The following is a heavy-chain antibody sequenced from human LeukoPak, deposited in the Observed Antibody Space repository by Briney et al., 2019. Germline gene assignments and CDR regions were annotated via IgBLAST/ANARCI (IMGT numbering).Heavy chain of an antibody. V-gene: IGHV3-23*01. CDR2: IGGSGGTT. J-gene: IGHJ4*02. CDR1: GYTFSTYA. Sequence: GGSLRLSCAASGYTFSTYAMAWVRQAPGKGLEWDSAIGGSGGTTYTADSVKGRFTISRDNSKNTLFLQMNSLRVEDTALYYCARDGEGSGSSWVITHDYWGQGALVTVSS. CDR3: ARDGEGSGSSWVITHDY. D-gene: IGHD3-10*01.